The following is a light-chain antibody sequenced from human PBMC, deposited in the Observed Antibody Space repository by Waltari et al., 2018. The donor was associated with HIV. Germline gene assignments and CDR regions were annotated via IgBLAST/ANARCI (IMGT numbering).Light chain of an antibody. CDR3: SSYTTSSSTLP. CDR1: SSDVGGYNY. Sequence: QSALTQPASVSGSPGPSITISCTGTSSDVGGYNYVSWSKQHPGNAPKLMIYEVSNRPSGVSNRFSGSQSGNTASLTISGLQAEDEADYYCSSYTTSSSTLPFGGGTKLTVL. V-gene: IGLV2-14*01. CDR2: EVS. J-gene: IGLJ2*01.